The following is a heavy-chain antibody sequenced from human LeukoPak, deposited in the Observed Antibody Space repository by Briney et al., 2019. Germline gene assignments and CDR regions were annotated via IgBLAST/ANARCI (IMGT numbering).Heavy chain of an antibody. V-gene: IGHV5-51*01. D-gene: IGHD2-2*01. CDR1: GYSFTNYW. CDR2: IYPGDSDT. Sequence: GESLKISCKGSGYSFTNYWIAWVRQMPGKGLEWMGIIYPGDSDTRYSPSFQGQVTISADKSISTAYLQWSSLKASDTAMYYCASRYCSSTSCYPQFDYWGQGTLVTVSS. CDR3: ASRYCSSTSCYPQFDY. J-gene: IGHJ4*02.